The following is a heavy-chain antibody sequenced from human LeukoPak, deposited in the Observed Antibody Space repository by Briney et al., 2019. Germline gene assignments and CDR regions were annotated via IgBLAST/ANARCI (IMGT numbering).Heavy chain of an antibody. CDR2: ISGSSSTI. CDR1: GFTFSSYG. J-gene: IGHJ3*02. CDR3: ARMYGVGHAFDI. V-gene: IGHV3-48*04. Sequence: GGSLRLSCAASGFTFSSYGMHWVRQAPGKGLEWVSYISGSSSTIYSADSVKGRFTISRDNAKNSLYLQMNSLRAEDTAVYYCARMYGVGHAFDIWGQGTMVTVSS. D-gene: IGHD3-10*02.